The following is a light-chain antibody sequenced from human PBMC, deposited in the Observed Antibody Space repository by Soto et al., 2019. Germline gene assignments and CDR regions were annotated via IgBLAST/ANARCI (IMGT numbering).Light chain of an antibody. V-gene: IGLV2-14*01. CDR1: SSDVGGYKY. CDR2: DVS. CDR3: SSYTSSRSDV. J-gene: IGLJ1*01. Sequence: QSVLTQPASVSGSPGQSITISCTGTSSDVGGYKYVSWYQQHPGQAPKLIIYDVSDRPSGVSNRFSGSKSGNTASLTISGLQPEDEADYYCSSYTSSRSDVFGTGTKLTVL.